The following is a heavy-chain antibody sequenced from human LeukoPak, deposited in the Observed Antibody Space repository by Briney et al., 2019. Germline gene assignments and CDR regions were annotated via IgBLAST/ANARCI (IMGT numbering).Heavy chain of an antibody. J-gene: IGHJ4*02. V-gene: IGHV1-18*01. Sequence: ASVKVSCKASGYTFTSYGISGVRQAPGQGLEWMGWISAYNGNTNYAQKLQGRVTMTTDTSTSTAYMELRSLRSDDTAVYYCARYRIGCGGDCYSLVDYWGQGTLVTVSS. CDR2: ISAYNGNT. CDR1: GYTFTSYG. CDR3: ARYRIGCGGDCYSLVDY. D-gene: IGHD2-21*02.